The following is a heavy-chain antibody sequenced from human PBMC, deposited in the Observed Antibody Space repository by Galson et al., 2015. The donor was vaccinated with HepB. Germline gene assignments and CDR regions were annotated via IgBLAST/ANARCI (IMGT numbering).Heavy chain of an antibody. Sequence: SLRLSCAASGFTFSSYSMNWVRQAPGKGLEWVSSISSSSSYIYYADSVKGRFTISRDNAKNSLYLQMNSLRAEDTAVYYCARSTNYYDRSGYYFCFDYWGQGTLVTVSS. V-gene: IGHV3-21*01. CDR1: GFTFSSYS. D-gene: IGHD3-22*01. CDR2: ISSSSSYI. J-gene: IGHJ4*02. CDR3: ARSTNYYDRSGYYFCFDY.